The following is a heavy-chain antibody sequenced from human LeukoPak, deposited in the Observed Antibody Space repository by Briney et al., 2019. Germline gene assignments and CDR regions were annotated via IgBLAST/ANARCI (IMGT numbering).Heavy chain of an antibody. D-gene: IGHD5-18*01. CDR2: INSSGSTI. Sequence: GGSLRLSCAASGFTFSSYEMNWVRQAPGKGLEWVSYINSSGSTIYYADSVKGRFTISSDNAKNSLYLQMNSLRAEDTAVYYCARASRGYSYGWGGAGSSYYMDVWGKGTTVTVSS. V-gene: IGHV3-48*03. CDR3: ARASRGYSYGWGGAGSSYYMDV. CDR1: GFTFSSYE. J-gene: IGHJ6*03.